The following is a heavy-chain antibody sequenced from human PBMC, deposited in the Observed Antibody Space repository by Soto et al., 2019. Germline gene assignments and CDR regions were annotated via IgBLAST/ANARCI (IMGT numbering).Heavy chain of an antibody. CDR1: GYTFTSYA. CDR3: ARDLGRSGYYKAHY. J-gene: IGHJ4*02. D-gene: IGHD3-3*01. V-gene: IGHV7-4-1*01. Sequence: ASVKVSCKASGYTFTSYAMNWVRQAPGQGLEWMGWIDTNTGNPTYAQGFTGRFVFSLDTSVSTAYLQICGLKAEDTAVYYCARDLGRSGYYKAHYWGQGTLVTVYS. CDR2: IDTNTGNP.